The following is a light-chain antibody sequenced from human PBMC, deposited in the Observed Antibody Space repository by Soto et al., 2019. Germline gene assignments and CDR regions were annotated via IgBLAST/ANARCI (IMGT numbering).Light chain of an antibody. CDR1: QSIRTW. V-gene: IGKV1-5*01. CDR3: QQYYSYPRT. Sequence: DIQMTQSPSTLSASVGDRVTITCRASQSIRTWLAWYQQKAGKAPKVLICDASTLESGVPSRFSGSGSGTEFTLTITSLQPDDFATYYCQQYYSYPRTFGQGTKVDI. J-gene: IGKJ1*01. CDR2: DAS.